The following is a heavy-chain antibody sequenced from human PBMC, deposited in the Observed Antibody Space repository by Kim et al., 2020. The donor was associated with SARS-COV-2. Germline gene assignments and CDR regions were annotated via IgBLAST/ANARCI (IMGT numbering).Heavy chain of an antibody. Sequence: LKRRVTRSVDTSKNEFSLKLSSVTAADTAVYYCARGRITIFGVVTEFDYWGQGTLVTVSS. J-gene: IGHJ4*02. D-gene: IGHD3-3*01. CDR3: ARGRITIFGVVTEFDY. V-gene: IGHV4-31*02.